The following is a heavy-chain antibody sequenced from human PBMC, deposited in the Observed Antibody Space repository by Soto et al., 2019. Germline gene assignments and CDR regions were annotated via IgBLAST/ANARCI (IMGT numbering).Heavy chain of an antibody. D-gene: IGHD2-2*01. J-gene: IGHJ4*02. CDR2: IGGGGGST. CDR3: VKKGCTSTICYINF. CDR1: GFTFNSYA. V-gene: IGHV3-23*04. Sequence: EVQLVESGGGLVQPGGSLRLSCAASGFTFNSYAMSWVRQAPGKGLEWVSAIGGGGGSTDYADSVKGRFTISRDDSKNTLYLQMKTLRADDTAVYYCVKKGCTSTICYINFWGQGTLVTVSS.